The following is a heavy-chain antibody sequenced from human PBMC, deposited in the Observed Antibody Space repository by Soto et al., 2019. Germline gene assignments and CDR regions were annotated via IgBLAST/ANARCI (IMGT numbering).Heavy chain of an antibody. D-gene: IGHD3-3*01. CDR1: GYTFTGYY. CDR2: INPNSGGT. Sequence: VASVKVSCKASGYTFTGYYMHWVRQAPGQGLEWMGWINPNSGGTNYAPKFQGWVTLTRDTSISTAYMELSRLRSDDTAVYYCARDPRQEWLSSPATHYHYRLDVWGQGTTVTVS. CDR3: ARDPRQEWLSSPATHYHYRLDV. V-gene: IGHV1-2*04. J-gene: IGHJ6*02.